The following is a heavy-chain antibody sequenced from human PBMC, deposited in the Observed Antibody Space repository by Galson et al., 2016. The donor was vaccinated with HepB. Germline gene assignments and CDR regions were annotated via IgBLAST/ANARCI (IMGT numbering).Heavy chain of an antibody. J-gene: IGHJ4*02. D-gene: IGHD2-15*01. CDR2: IWYDGSKK. CDR1: GFTFSSYG. V-gene: IGHV3-33*06. CDR3: AKMDCGGSSCNSRFLES. Sequence: SLRLSCAASGFTFSSYGIHWVRQAPGKGLEWVAVIWYDGSKKYYEDSVKGRFTISRDNPKNTLYLQMNRLRADDTAVYYCAKMDCGGSSCNSRFLESWGQGTLVTVSS.